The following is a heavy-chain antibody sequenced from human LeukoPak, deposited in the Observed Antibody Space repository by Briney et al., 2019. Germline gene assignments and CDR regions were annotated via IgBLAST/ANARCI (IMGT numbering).Heavy chain of an antibody. V-gene: IGHV3-74*01. Sequence: GSLRLSCPAPGFTFSTYWMHWVRQAPGKGLVWVSRIKTDGGTNYADSVKARFTISRDNAKKTVSLQMNSLRPEDTGVYYCARAPSEIGGYYPEYFRHWGQGTLVTVSS. D-gene: IGHD3-22*01. J-gene: IGHJ1*01. CDR3: ARAPSEIGGYYPEYFRH. CDR2: IKTDGGT. CDR1: GFTFSTYW.